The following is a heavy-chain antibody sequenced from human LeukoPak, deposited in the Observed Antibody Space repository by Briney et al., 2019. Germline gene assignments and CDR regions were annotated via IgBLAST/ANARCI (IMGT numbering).Heavy chain of an antibody. CDR3: ARAFGWVSAFDY. J-gene: IGHJ4*02. CDR2: INPNSGGT. CDR1: GYTFTGYY. Sequence: GASVKVSCKASGYTFTGYYMHWVRQAPGQGLEWMGWINPNSGGTNYAQKFQGRVTMTRDTPISTAHMELSRLRSDDTAVYYCARAFGWVSAFDYWGQGTLVTVSS. D-gene: IGHD3-10*01. V-gene: IGHV1-2*02.